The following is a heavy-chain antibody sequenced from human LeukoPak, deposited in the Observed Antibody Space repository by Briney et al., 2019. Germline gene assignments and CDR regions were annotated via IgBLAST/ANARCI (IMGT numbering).Heavy chain of an antibody. CDR3: AKDLSPRQNVLLWFGELLGHFDY. D-gene: IGHD3-10*01. CDR1: GFIFSDYW. Sequence: PGGSLRLSCAASGFIFSDYWMSWVRQAPGKGLEWVSAISGSGGSTYYADSVKGRFTISRDNSKNTLYLQMNSLRAEDTAVYYCAKDLSPRQNVLLWFGELLGHFDYWGQGTLVTVSS. J-gene: IGHJ4*02. CDR2: ISGSGGST. V-gene: IGHV3-23*01.